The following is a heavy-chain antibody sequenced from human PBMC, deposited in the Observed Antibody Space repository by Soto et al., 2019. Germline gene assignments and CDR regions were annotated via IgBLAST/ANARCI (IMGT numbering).Heavy chain of an antibody. CDR3: ARDFTMVRGVIARRYYYGMDV. CDR1: GFTFSSYG. V-gene: IGHV3-33*01. D-gene: IGHD3-10*01. J-gene: IGHJ6*02. Sequence: PGGSLRLSCAASGFTFSSYGMHWVRQAPGKGLEWVAVIWYDGSNKYYADSVKGRFTISRDNSKNTLYLQMNSLRAEDTAVYYCARDFTMVRGVIARRYYYGMDVWGQGTTVTVSS. CDR2: IWYDGSNK.